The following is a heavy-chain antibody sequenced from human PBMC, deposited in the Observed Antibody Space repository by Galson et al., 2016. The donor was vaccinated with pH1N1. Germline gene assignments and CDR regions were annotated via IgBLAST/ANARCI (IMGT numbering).Heavy chain of an antibody. CDR1: GFSLSSRGVG. Sequence: PALVKPTQTLTLTCSFSGFSLSSRGVGVGWVRQSPGKAPQWLALIYWDGNYHYSPSLKTRLTITKDTTRNRVVLTMTNMAPVDTATYYGAHSVGDSVTTQKPFDYWGQGTLVTVSS. CDR3: AHSVGDSVTTQKPFDY. V-gene: IGHV2-5*02. CDR2: IYWDGNY. D-gene: IGHD4-17*01. J-gene: IGHJ4*02.